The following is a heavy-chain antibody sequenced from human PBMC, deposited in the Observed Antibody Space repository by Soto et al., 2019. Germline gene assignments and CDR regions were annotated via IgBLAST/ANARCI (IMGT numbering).Heavy chain of an antibody. D-gene: IGHD2-8*01. CDR1: GFSFSSFA. J-gene: IGHJ6*04. CDR2: ISGSADST. CDR3: AKTRGAMIYAISVYGMDV. V-gene: IGHV3-23*01. Sequence: EVQLLESGGGFIHPGGSLRLSCAASGFSFSSFAMNWVRQAPGKGLEWVSFISGSADSTFYADSVKGRFTISRDNTKSTLYLQINTLRAEDTAVYYCAKTRGAMIYAISVYGMDVWVEGTTVTVSS.